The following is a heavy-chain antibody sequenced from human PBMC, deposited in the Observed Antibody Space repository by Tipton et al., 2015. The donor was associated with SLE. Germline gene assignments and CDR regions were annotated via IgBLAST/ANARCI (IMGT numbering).Heavy chain of an antibody. CDR2: AYYRSRWYT. Sequence: GLVKPSQTLSLTCDISGDTVSSNSAAWNWIRQSPSRGLEWLGRAYYRSRWYTDYEISVKSCITIDADTSKNQLSLHLSSVTPEDTAVYYCARRVLLGNYYYYMDVWGKGTAVTVSS. V-gene: IGHV6-1*03. J-gene: IGHJ6*03. CDR1: GDTVSSNSAA. CDR3: ARRVLLGNYYYYMDV.